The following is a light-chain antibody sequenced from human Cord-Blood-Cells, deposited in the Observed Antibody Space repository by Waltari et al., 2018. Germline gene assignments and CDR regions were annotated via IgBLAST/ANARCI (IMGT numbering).Light chain of an antibody. Sequence: EIVMTQSPATLSVSPGERATLSCRASPGVSSNVAWYQQKPGQAPRLLIYGASTRATGIPARFSGSGSGTEFTLTISSLQSEDFAVYYCQQYNNWPPFTFGPGTKVDIK. CDR1: PGVSSN. CDR2: GAS. V-gene: IGKV3-15*01. J-gene: IGKJ3*01. CDR3: QQYNNWPPFT.